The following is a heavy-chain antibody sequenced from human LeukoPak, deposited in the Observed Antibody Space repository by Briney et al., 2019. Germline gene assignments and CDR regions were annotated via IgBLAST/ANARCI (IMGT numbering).Heavy chain of an antibody. V-gene: IGHV4-61*02. D-gene: IGHD6-13*01. CDR1: GGSISSGSYY. Sequence: SETLSLTCTVSGGSISSGSYYWSWIRQPAGKGLEWIGRIYTSGSTNYNPSLKSRVTISVDTSKNQFSLKLSSVTAADTAVYYCARDRRSSWYRGYYYYYMDVWGKGTTVTVSS. CDR2: IYTSGST. CDR3: ARDRRSSWYRGYYYYYMDV. J-gene: IGHJ6*03.